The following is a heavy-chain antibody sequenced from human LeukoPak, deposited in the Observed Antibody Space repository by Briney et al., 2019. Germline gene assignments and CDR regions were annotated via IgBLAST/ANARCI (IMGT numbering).Heavy chain of an antibody. V-gene: IGHV3-30*03. Sequence: GGSLRLSCTASGFTFSDYGMHWVRQPPGKGLEWVAVISYDGSNKYYADSVKGRFTISRDNSKNTLYLQMNSLRAEDTAVYYCYTYYYDSSGYYNFDYWGQGTLVTVSS. J-gene: IGHJ4*02. D-gene: IGHD3-22*01. CDR3: YTYYYDSSGYYNFDY. CDR1: GFTFSDYG. CDR2: ISYDGSNK.